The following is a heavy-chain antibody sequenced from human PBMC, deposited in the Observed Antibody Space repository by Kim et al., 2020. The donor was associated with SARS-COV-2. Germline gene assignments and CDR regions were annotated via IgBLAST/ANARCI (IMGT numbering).Heavy chain of an antibody. CDR3: AKDMRITMVRGVTAPYGY. D-gene: IGHD3-10*01. J-gene: IGHJ4*02. Sequence: KGRFTISRDKYKNTLYLQRNSLRAEDTAVYYCAKDMRITMVRGVTAPYGYWGQGTLVTVSS. V-gene: IGHV3-23*01.